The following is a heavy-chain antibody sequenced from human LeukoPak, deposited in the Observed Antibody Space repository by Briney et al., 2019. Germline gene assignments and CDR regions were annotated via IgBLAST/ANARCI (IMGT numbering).Heavy chain of an antibody. CDR3: ARRLGGSGTYYFDY. CDR1: GYSISSGYY. Sequence: SETLSLTCAVSGYSISSGYYWGWIRQPSGKGLEWIASINYSGSIYYNPSLKSRVTISVDTSKNQFSLKLSSVTAADTAVYFCARRLGGSGTYYFDYWGQGTLVTVSS. V-gene: IGHV4-38-2*01. J-gene: IGHJ4*02. CDR2: INYSGSI. D-gene: IGHD3-10*01.